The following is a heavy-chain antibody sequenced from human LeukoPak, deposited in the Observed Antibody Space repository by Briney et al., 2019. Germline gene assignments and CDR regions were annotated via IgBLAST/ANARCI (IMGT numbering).Heavy chain of an antibody. CDR3: ARGYRFGIVVVTATLAWFDP. CDR2: IYYSGST. J-gene: IGHJ5*02. CDR1: GGSTSSGDYY. Sequence: PSETLSLTCTVSGGSTSSGDYYWSWIRQPPGKGLEWIGYIYYSGSTYYNPSLKSRVTISVDTSKNQFSLKLSSVTAADTAVYYCARGYRFGIVVVTATLAWFDPWGQGTLVTVSS. V-gene: IGHV4-30-4*01. D-gene: IGHD2-21*02.